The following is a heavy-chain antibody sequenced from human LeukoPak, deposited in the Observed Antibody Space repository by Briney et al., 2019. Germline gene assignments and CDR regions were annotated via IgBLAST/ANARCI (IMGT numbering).Heavy chain of an antibody. Sequence: GGSLRLSCAASGLTLSDSYMSWIRQVPGKGLEWISYISSSGGTIYYADSVKGRFTISRDNAKNSLSLQMNSLRAEDTAVYYCAKEGGDWGEGYFDYWGQGTLVTVSS. J-gene: IGHJ4*02. CDR3: AKEGGDWGEGYFDY. CDR1: GLTLSDSY. V-gene: IGHV3-11*01. D-gene: IGHD7-27*01. CDR2: ISSSGGTI.